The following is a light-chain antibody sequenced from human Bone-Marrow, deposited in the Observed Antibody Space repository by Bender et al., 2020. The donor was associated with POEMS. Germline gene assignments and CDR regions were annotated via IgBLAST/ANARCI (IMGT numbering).Light chain of an antibody. CDR3: AAWDDSLSGNYV. CDR2: EVS. V-gene: IGLV2-8*01. J-gene: IGLJ1*01. Sequence: QSALTQPASASGSPGQSVTISCTGTSSDVGGYIYVSWYQQHPGKAPKVMIYEVSKRPSGVPDRFSGSKSGTSASLAISGLRSEDEADYYCAAWDDSLSGNYVFGTGTKVTVL. CDR1: SSDVGGYIY.